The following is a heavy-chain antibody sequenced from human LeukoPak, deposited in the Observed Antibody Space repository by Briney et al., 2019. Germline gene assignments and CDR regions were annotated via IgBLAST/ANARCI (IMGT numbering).Heavy chain of an antibody. CDR3: AKKSRDGYNPFDY. D-gene: IGHD5-24*01. CDR2: ISYDGSNK. Sequence: GGSLRLSCTASGFTFSSYAMHWVRQAPGKGLEWVAVISYDGSNKYYADSVKGRFTISRDNSKNTLYLEINSLRAEDTAVYYCAKKSRDGYNPFDYLGQGTLVTVSS. V-gene: IGHV3-30*04. J-gene: IGHJ4*02. CDR1: GFTFSSYA.